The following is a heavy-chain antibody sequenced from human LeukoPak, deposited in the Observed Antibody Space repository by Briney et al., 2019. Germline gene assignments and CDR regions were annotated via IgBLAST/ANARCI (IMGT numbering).Heavy chain of an antibody. CDR2: INHSGST. CDR3: ARLVVVVAQV. V-gene: IGHV4-34*01. J-gene: IGHJ6*02. Sequence: SETLSLTCAVYGRSFSGYYWSWIRQPPGKGLEWIGEINHSGSTNYNPSLKSRVTISVDTSKNQFSLKLSSVTAADTAVYYCARLVVVVAQVWGQGTTVTVSS. D-gene: IGHD2-15*01. CDR1: GRSFSGYY.